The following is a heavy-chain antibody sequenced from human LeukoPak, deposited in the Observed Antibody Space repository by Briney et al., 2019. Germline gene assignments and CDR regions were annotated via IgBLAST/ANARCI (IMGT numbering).Heavy chain of an antibody. CDR1: GFTFSSYS. CDR3: GSGSGYVPPLN. D-gene: IGHD5-12*01. J-gene: IGHJ1*01. Sequence: GGSLRLSCAASGFTFSSYSMNWVRQAPGKGLEWVSYISSSSSTIYYADSVKGRFTISRDNAKNSLYLQMNSLRAEDTAVYYCGSGSGYVPPLNWGQGTLVTVSS. CDR2: ISSSSSTI. V-gene: IGHV3-48*04.